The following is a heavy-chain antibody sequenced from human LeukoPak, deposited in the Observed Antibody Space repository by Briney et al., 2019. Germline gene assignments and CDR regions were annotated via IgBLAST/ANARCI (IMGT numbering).Heavy chain of an antibody. CDR2: ISGNGGST. Sequence: PGGSLRLSCAASGFTFSSYAISWVRQAPGKGLEWVSAISGNGGSTYYADSVKGRFTISRDNSKNTLYLQMNSLRAEDTAVYYCITGRRVTIFGVVTRGAFDIWGQGTMVTVSS. CDR1: GFTFSSYA. CDR3: ITGRRVTIFGVVTRGAFDI. D-gene: IGHD3-3*01. J-gene: IGHJ3*02. V-gene: IGHV3-23*01.